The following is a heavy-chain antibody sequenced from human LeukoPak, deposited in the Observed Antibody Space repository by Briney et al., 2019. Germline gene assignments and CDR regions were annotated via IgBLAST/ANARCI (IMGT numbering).Heavy chain of an antibody. V-gene: IGHV3-53*01. Sequence: GGSLRLSCAASGFTVSSNYMSWVRQAAGKGLEWVSAMYSGDSKDYADSVKGRFIISRDNSKNTLYLQMNSLRAEDTAVYYCTRDPRRNGMDVWGQGTTVTVSS. CDR3: TRDPRRNGMDV. CDR1: GFTVSSNY. CDR2: MYSGDSK. J-gene: IGHJ6*02.